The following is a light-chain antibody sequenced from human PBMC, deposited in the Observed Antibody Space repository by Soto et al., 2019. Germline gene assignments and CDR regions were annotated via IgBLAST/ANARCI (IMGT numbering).Light chain of an antibody. CDR1: SGSIASNY. J-gene: IGLJ3*02. CDR2: EDN. V-gene: IGLV6-57*01. Sequence: NFMLTQPHSVSESPGKTVTISCTRSSGSIASNYVQWYQQRPGSPPTTVIYEDNQRPSGVPDRFSGSIDSSSNSASLTISGLKTEDEADYYCQSYDSSNQGVFGGGTKLTVL. CDR3: QSYDSSNQGV.